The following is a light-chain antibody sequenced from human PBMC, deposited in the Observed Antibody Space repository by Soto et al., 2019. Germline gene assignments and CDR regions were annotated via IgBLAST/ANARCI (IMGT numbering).Light chain of an antibody. J-gene: IGKJ4*01. CDR2: DTS. Sequence: EIVMTQSPATLSVSPGERVTLSCRASQSVSGRLAWYQQKPGQIPSLLIYDTSTRAPGSPARFSGSGSGTEFTLTIGSLQTEDLAVYYCQQYHDWPLSFGGGTKGEIK. V-gene: IGKV3-15*01. CDR3: QQYHDWPLS. CDR1: QSVSGR.